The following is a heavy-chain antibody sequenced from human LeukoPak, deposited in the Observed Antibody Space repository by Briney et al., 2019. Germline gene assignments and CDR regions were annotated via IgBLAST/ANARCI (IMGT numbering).Heavy chain of an antibody. CDR3: ARVHDFWSGYPDY. V-gene: IGHV1-69*06. Sequence: GSSVKVSCKASGGTFSSYAISWVRQAPGQGLEWMGGIIPIFGTANYAQKFQGRVTITADKSTSTAYMELSSPRSEDTAVYYCARVHDFWSGYPDYWGQGTLVTVSS. CDR2: IIPIFGTA. D-gene: IGHD3-3*01. J-gene: IGHJ4*02. CDR1: GGTFSSYA.